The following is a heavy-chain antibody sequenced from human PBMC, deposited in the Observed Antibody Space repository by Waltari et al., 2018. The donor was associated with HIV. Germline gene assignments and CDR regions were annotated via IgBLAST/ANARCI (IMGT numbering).Heavy chain of an antibody. Sequence: QVQLVQSGAEVKQPGASVKVSCKASGYSFTRYDINWVRQATGQGLEWMGWMNPDSGNTGYAQKFQGRVTMTRNTSISTAYMELRSLRSEDTAVYYCARGWRDGYNRFDPWGQGTLVTVSS. CDR1: GYSFTRYD. CDR3: ARGWRDGYNRFDP. CDR2: MNPDSGNT. J-gene: IGHJ5*01. V-gene: IGHV1-8*01. D-gene: IGHD5-12*01.